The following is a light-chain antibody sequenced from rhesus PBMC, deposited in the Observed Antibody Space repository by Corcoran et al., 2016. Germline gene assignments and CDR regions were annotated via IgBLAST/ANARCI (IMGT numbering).Light chain of an antibody. Sequence: DIVMTQSPDSLAVSLGERVTINCKSSQSLLYSSNNKNYLAWYQQRPRQAPKLHIYWASTRESGVPNRVSGSGSGTAVTLTISGLQAEDGAVYYCQQYYSTTWTFGQGTKVEIK. J-gene: IGKJ1*01. CDR2: WAS. CDR3: QQYYSTTWT. CDR1: QSLLYSSNNKNY. V-gene: IGKV4-1*01.